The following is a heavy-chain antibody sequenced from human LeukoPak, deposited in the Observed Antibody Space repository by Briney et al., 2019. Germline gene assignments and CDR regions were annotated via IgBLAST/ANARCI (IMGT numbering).Heavy chain of an antibody. Sequence: GGSLRLSCAASGFTFSTYWMTWVRQAPGKGLEWVANIKRDGSEKYYVDSVKGRFTISRDNAKNSLYLQMNSLRTEDTAVYYCARGRGSWYGVYFDYWGQGTLVTVSS. V-gene: IGHV3-7*01. CDR2: IKRDGSEK. J-gene: IGHJ4*02. D-gene: IGHD6-13*01. CDR3: ARGRGSWYGVYFDY. CDR1: GFTFSTYW.